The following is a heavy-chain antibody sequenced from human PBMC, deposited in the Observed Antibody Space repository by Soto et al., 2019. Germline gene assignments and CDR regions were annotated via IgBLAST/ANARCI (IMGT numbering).Heavy chain of an antibody. D-gene: IGHD3-22*01. J-gene: IGHJ5*02. CDR1: GAALNSGNYY. V-gene: IGHV4-31*03. CDR3: ARLRITTNNYKWFDP. Sequence: SEPLSLTCSVSGAALNSGNYYWSWIRQVPGKGLEWIGHIYVTGAVDYNPSLRDRITISQDTSERQFSLNLRLVTAADTAVYYCARLRITTNNYKWFDPWGQGTLVTVS. CDR2: IYVTGAV.